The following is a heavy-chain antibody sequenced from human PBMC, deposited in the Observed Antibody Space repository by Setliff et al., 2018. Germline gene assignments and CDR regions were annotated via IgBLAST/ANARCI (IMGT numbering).Heavy chain of an antibody. J-gene: IGHJ2*01. CDR1: GGSFSNYY. CDR3: ARAVDSTGYFPFWYFDL. Sequence: PSETLSLTCTVYGGSFSNYYWGWIRQPPGKGLEWIGEINHSGSTNYNPSLTSRVSISVDTSKNQFSLNLTSVTAADTAIYFCARAVDSTGYFPFWYFDLWGRGTLVTVSS. D-gene: IGHD3-22*01. CDR2: INHSGST. V-gene: IGHV4-34*01.